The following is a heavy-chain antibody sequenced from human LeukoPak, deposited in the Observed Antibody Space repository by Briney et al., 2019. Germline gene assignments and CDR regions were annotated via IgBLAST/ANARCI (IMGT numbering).Heavy chain of an antibody. J-gene: IGHJ6*02. CDR3: ARIGCSGGSCYEDYYYYYYGMDV. Sequence: GGSLRLSCAASGFTFSSYGMHWVRQAPGKGLEWVAVIWYDGSNKYYADSVKGRFTISRDNSKNPLYLQMNSLRAEDTAVYYCARIGCSGGSCYEDYYYYYYGMDVWGQGTTVTVSS. CDR1: GFTFSSYG. D-gene: IGHD2-15*01. V-gene: IGHV3-33*01. CDR2: IWYDGSNK.